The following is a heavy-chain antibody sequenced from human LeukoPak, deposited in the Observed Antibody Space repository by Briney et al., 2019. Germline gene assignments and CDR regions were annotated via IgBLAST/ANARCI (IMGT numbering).Heavy chain of an antibody. Sequence: GASVKVSCKASGGTYSMYAISWVRQAPGQGLEWMGRIMPTVGIANYAEKFQGRVTITGDKFTSTAYMELTSLRPDDTAVYFCARDGQSLEGRIDAFDIWGQGTMVTVSS. V-gene: IGHV1-69*04. CDR2: IMPTVGIA. J-gene: IGHJ3*02. CDR1: GGTYSMYA. D-gene: IGHD1-1*01. CDR3: ARDGQSLEGRIDAFDI.